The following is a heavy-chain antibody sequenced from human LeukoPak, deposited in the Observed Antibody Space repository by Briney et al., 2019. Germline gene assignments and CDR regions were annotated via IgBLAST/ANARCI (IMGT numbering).Heavy chain of an antibody. CDR3: ARVYSSWDYWYFDL. CDR1: GGSFSGYY. CDR2: INHRGST. Sequence: SETLSLTCAVYGGSFSGYYWSWIRQPPGKGLEWIGEINHRGSTNYNPSLKSRVTISIDTSKNQFSLKLISVTAADTAVYYCARVYSSWDYWYFDLWGRGTLVTVSS. D-gene: IGHD6-13*01. J-gene: IGHJ2*01. V-gene: IGHV4-34*01.